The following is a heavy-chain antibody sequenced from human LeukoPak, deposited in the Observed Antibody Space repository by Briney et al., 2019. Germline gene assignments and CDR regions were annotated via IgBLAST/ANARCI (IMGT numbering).Heavy chain of an antibody. CDR2: MSYDGSNK. Sequence: PGGSLRLSCAASGFTFSNYAMHWVRQAPGKGLEWVALMSYDGSNKFYADSVKGRFTISRDNSKSTLYLQMNSLKAEDTAVYYCARDGEYSTGWYQYWGQGTLVTVSS. J-gene: IGHJ4*02. CDR1: GFTFSNYA. D-gene: IGHD6-19*01. CDR3: ARDGEYSTGWYQY. V-gene: IGHV3-30-3*01.